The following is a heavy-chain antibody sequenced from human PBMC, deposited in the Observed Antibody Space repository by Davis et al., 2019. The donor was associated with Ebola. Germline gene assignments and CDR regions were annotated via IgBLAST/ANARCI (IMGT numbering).Heavy chain of an antibody. CDR3: AREAGAVGGWFDP. CDR1: GGTFSSYA. V-gene: IGHV1-69*10. Sequence: SVKVSCKASGGTFSSYAISWVRQAPGQGLEWMGGIIPILGIANYAQKFQGRVTITADESTSPAYMELSRLRSDDTAVYYCAREAGAVGGWFDPWGQGTLVTVSS. D-gene: IGHD4-17*01. CDR2: IIPILGIA. J-gene: IGHJ5*02.